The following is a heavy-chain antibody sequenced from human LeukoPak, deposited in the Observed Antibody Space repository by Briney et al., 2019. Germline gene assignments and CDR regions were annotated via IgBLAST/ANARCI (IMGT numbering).Heavy chain of an antibody. D-gene: IGHD6-6*01. Sequence: GGSLRLSCAASGFTFSSYAMSWVRQAPGKGLEWVSAISGSGGSTYYADSVKGRVTISRYNSKNTLYLQMNSLRAEDAAVYYCAKDGLGAGYWGQGNLVTVSS. CDR2: ISGSGGST. V-gene: IGHV3-23*01. CDR3: AKDGLGAGY. J-gene: IGHJ4*02. CDR1: GFTFSSYA.